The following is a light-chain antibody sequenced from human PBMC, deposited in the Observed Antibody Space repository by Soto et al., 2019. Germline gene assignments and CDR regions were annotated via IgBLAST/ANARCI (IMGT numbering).Light chain of an antibody. CDR3: QTWDTGIRV. CDR1: SGHSNYV. Sequence: QSVLTQSPSASASLGASVKLTCTLSSGHSNYVIAWHQQQPEKGPRYLMKLNSDGSHSKGDGIPDRFSGSSSGAERYLTISSLQSEDEADYYCQTWDTGIRVFGRGTKLTVL. CDR2: LNSDGSH. J-gene: IGLJ2*01. V-gene: IGLV4-69*01.